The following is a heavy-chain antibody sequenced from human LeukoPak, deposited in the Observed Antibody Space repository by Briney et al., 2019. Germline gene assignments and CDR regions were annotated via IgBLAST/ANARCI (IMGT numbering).Heavy chain of an antibody. CDR3: ARGGGYSGYDYDY. D-gene: IGHD5-12*01. Sequence: GGSLRLSCAASGFTFSSYAMHWVRPAPGKGLEFVSAISSNGGNTYYADSVKGRFTISRDNSKNTLYLQMGSLRAEDMAVYYCARGGGYSGYDYDYWGQGTLVTVSS. CDR2: ISSNGGNT. J-gene: IGHJ4*02. CDR1: GFTFSSYA. V-gene: IGHV3-64*02.